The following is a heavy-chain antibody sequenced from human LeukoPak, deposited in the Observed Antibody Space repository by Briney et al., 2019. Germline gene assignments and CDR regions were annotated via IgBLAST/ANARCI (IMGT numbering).Heavy chain of an antibody. D-gene: IGHD3-10*01. CDR3: AKLAKYFYGSETYYFFEH. CDR1: GFTFSNYI. J-gene: IGHJ4*02. Sequence: GGSLRLPCAASGFTFSNYIMHWVRQSPGKGLDWLAGISEDGSYQYYAESVKGRFTISRDNSKNTLFLQMNSLRGEDTAVYYCAKLAKYFYGSETYYFFEHWGQGTPVTASS. V-gene: IGHV3-30*04. CDR2: ISEDGSYQ.